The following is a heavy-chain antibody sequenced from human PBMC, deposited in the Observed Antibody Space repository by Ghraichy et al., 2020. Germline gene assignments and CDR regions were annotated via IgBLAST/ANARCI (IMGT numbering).Heavy chain of an antibody. Sequence: GGSLRLSCAASGFTFDDYAMHWVRQAPGKGLEWVSGISWNSGSIGYADSVKGRFTISRDNAKNSLYLQMNSLRAEDTALYYCAKGRDGYNHFDYWGQGTLVTVSS. D-gene: IGHD5-24*01. J-gene: IGHJ4*02. CDR2: ISWNSGSI. CDR3: AKGRDGYNHFDY. CDR1: GFTFDDYA. V-gene: IGHV3-9*01.